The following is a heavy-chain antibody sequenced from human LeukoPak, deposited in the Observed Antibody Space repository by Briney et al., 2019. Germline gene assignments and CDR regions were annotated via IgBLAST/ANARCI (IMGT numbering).Heavy chain of an antibody. D-gene: IGHD3-22*01. V-gene: IGHV1-2*06. Sequence: ASVKVSCKASGYTFTGYYTHWVRQAPGQGLEWMGRINPNSGGTNYARKFQGRVTMTRDTSISTAYMELSRLRSDDTAVYYCARDRYYYDSSGQIDYWGQGTLVTVSS. CDR1: GYTFTGYY. CDR3: ARDRYYYDSSGQIDY. J-gene: IGHJ4*02. CDR2: INPNSGGT.